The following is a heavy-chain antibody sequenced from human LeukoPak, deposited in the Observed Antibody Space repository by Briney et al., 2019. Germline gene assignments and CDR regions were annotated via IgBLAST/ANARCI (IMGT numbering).Heavy chain of an antibody. J-gene: IGHJ5*02. CDR1: GFTFSSYA. V-gene: IGHV3-64*01. CDR2: ISSNGGST. D-gene: IGHD3-3*01. Sequence: GGSLRLSCAASGFTFSSYAMHWVRQAPGKGLEYVSAISSNGGSTYYANSVKGRFTISRDNSKNTLYLQMGSLRAEDMAAYYCARGRGLLPSYWFDPWGQGTLVTVSS. CDR3: ARGRGLLPSYWFDP.